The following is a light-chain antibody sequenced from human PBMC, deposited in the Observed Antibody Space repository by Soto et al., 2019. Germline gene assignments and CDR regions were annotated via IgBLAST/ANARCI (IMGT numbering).Light chain of an antibody. J-gene: IGKJ4*01. CDR2: DAS. CDR1: QNVYNN. Sequence: EIVMTQSPATLSVSPGEGATLSCKASQNVYNNLAWYQQRPGQPPRLLIYDASTRATGISARFSGSGYGTEFTLTISSLQSEDFAVYFCQQCRNWPITFGGGTKVEI. CDR3: QQCRNWPIT. V-gene: IGKV3-15*01.